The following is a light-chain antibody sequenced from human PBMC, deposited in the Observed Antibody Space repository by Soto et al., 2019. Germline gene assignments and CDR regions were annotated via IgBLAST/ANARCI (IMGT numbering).Light chain of an antibody. V-gene: IGKV1-39*01. CDR1: QSISSY. CDR2: AAS. Sequence: DIQMTQSPSSLSASVGDRVTITCRASQSISSYLNWYQQKPGKAPKLLIYAASSLQSGVPSRFSGSGSGTDFTLTISSLQPEDFATYYCPQSYSTPFTFGPGTKVDI. J-gene: IGKJ3*01. CDR3: PQSYSTPFT.